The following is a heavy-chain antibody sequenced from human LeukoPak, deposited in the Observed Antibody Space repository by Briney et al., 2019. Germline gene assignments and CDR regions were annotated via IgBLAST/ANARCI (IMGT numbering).Heavy chain of an antibody. Sequence: GGSLRLSCAASGFTFSSYGMHWVRQAPGKGLEWVAFIRYDGSNKYYADSVKGRFTISRDNSKNTLYLQMNSLGAEDTAVYYCAKEYSSGWYASNYFDYWGQGTLVTVSS. D-gene: IGHD6-19*01. CDR2: IRYDGSNK. J-gene: IGHJ4*02. CDR3: AKEYSSGWYASNYFDY. V-gene: IGHV3-30*02. CDR1: GFTFSSYG.